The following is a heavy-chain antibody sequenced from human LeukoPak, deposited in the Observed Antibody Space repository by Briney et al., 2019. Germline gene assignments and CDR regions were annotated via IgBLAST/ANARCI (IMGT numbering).Heavy chain of an antibody. CDR2: ITSSGSTI. CDR3: AIELGYCSGGSCYPTDY. Sequence: GGSLRLSCAASGFTFSDYYMSWIRQAPGKGLEWVSYITSSGSTIYYADSVKGRFTISRDNAKNSLYLQMNSLRAEDTAVYYCAIELGYCSGGSCYPTDYWGQGTLVTVSS. CDR1: GFTFSDYY. V-gene: IGHV3-11*04. D-gene: IGHD2-15*01. J-gene: IGHJ4*02.